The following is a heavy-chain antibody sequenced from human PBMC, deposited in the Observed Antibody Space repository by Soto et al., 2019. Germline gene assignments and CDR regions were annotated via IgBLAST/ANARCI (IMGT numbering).Heavy chain of an antibody. CDR3: ARVFSSGSGWMYYFDF. CDR2: IFHTGGT. D-gene: IGHD6-25*01. V-gene: IGHV4-4*02. Sequence: QVQLQESGPGLVKPSETLSLTCTVSSDSIPGENWWSWVRQPPGMGLEWIGEIFHTGGTNYNPSLQSRVTMEVDKSKNQFSLKLISATAADTAVYYCARVFSSGSGWMYYFDFWGQGTLVSVSS. CDR1: SDSIPGENW. J-gene: IGHJ4*02.